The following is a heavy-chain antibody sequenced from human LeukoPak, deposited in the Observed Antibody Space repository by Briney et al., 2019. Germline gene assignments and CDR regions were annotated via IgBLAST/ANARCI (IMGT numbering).Heavy chain of an antibody. V-gene: IGHV1-46*01. CDR1: GYTFTSCY. CDR3: ARYTKTYYYGSGSYSSDDAFDI. D-gene: IGHD3-10*01. CDR2: INLSGGST. Sequence: GASDKVSCKASGYTFTSCYMHWVRQAPRQGLEWMGIINLSGGSTRYAQKLQGRVTMTRDTSISTAYMELSGLRSDDTAVYYCARYTKTYYYGSGSYSSDDAFDIWGQGTMVTVSS. J-gene: IGHJ3*02.